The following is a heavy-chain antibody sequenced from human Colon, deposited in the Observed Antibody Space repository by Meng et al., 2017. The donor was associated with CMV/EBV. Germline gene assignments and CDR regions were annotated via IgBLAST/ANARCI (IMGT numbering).Heavy chain of an antibody. CDR3: AKCEWLSSHWFDP. D-gene: IGHD3-3*01. Sequence: GESLKISCAASGFTFSSYAMSWVRQAPGKGLEWVAVISFDGGDTYYADSVKGRFTISRDNSKNTLFLQMNSLRLEDTAVYYCAKCEWLSSHWFDPWGQGTLVTVSS. V-gene: IGHV3-30*18. CDR1: GFTFSSYA. J-gene: IGHJ5*02. CDR2: ISFDGGDT.